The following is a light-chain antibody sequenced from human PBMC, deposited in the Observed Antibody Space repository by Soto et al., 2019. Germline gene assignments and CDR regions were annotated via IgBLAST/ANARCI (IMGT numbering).Light chain of an antibody. CDR3: QQYGSSSWT. V-gene: IGKV3-20*01. CDR1: QSVSSSY. Sequence: EVGLTQSPGTLSLSPGERATLSCRASQSVSSSYLAWYQQKPGQAPRLLIYGASSRATGIPDRFSGSGSGTDFTLTISRLEPEDFAVYYCQQYGSSSWTFGQGTKVAI. CDR2: GAS. J-gene: IGKJ1*01.